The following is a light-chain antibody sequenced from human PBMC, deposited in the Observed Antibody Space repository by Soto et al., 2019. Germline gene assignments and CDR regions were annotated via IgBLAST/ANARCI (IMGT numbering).Light chain of an antibody. CDR1: SGHSSYA. Sequence: QPVLTQSPSASASLGASVKLTCTLSSGHSSYAIAWHQQQPEKGPRYLMKLNSDGSHSKGDGIPDRFSGSSSGAERYLTISSLQSEDEADYYCQTWGTGIQHVVFGGGTKHRP. J-gene: IGLJ2*01. CDR2: LNSDGSH. CDR3: QTWGTGIQHVV. V-gene: IGLV4-69*01.